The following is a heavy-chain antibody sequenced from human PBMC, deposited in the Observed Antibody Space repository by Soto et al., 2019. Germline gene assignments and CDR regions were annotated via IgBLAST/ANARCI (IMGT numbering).Heavy chain of an antibody. J-gene: IGHJ6*02. CDR2: IYYSGST. V-gene: IGHV4-59*01. Sequence: KSSETLSLTCTVSGGSISSYYWSGIRQPPGKGLEWIGYIYYSGSTNYNPSLKSRVTISVDTSKNQFSLKLSSVTAADTAVYYCARDYATTFGIPHRYYYGMDVWGQGTTVTVSS. D-gene: IGHD3-10*02. CDR1: GGSISSYY. CDR3: ARDYATTFGIPHRYYYGMDV.